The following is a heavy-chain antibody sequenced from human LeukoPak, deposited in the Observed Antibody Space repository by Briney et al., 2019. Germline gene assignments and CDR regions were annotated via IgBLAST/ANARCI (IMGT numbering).Heavy chain of an antibody. CDR1: GYSISSGYY. D-gene: IGHD5-24*01. J-gene: IGHJ5*02. CDR2: IYHSGST. V-gene: IGHV4-38-2*02. CDR3: ARYGGDGYLSPFDP. Sequence: SETLSLTCTVSGYSISSGYYWGWIRQPPGKGLEWIGSIYHSGSTYYNPSLKSRVTISVDTSKNQFSLKLSSVTAADTAVYYCARYGGDGYLSPFDPWGQGTLVTVSS.